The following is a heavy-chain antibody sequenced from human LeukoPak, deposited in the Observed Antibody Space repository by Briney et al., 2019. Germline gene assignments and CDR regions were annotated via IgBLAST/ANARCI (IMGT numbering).Heavy chain of an antibody. CDR1: GYTFTGYY. V-gene: IGHV1-2*02. CDR2: INPNSGGT. J-gene: IGHJ5*02. CDR3: ARGTPLSAGWFDP. Sequence: ASVKVSCKASGYTFTGYYMHWVRQAPGQGLEWMGWINPNSGGTNYAQKFQGRVTMTRDTSISKAYMELSRLRSDDTAVYYCARGTPLSAGWFDPWGQGTLVTVSS. D-gene: IGHD2-2*01.